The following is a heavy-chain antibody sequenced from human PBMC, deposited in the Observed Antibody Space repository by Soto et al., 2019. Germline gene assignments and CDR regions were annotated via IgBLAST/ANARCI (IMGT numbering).Heavy chain of an antibody. CDR3: AKEGSPKVSRWDDY. V-gene: IGHV3-30*18. D-gene: IGHD1-26*01. CDR2: ISHEGGTQ. Sequence: QVQLAESGGGVVQPGGSLRLSCAASGFPFSDYGIDWIRQAPGKGLEWVAVISHEGGTQYYADSVRGRFTVSRDNSKYIVYHQMDSLRPEDTAVYFCAKEGSPKVSRWDDYWGQGTLVTVSS. J-gene: IGHJ4*02. CDR1: GFPFSDYG.